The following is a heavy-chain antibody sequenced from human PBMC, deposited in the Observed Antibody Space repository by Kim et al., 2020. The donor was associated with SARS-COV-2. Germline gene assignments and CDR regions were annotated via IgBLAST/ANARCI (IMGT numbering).Heavy chain of an antibody. J-gene: IGHJ4*02. D-gene: IGHD2-15*01. Sequence: GETIYAQKFPGGVTMTEDTSTDTAYMELSSLRSEDTAVYYCATDLVGKTVWGQGTLVTVSS. CDR2: GET. CDR3: ATDLVGKTV. V-gene: IGHV1-24*01.